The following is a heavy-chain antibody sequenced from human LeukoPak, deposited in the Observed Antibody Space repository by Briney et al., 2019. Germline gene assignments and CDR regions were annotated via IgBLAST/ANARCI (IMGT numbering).Heavy chain of an antibody. CDR1: GGTFSSYA. V-gene: IGHV1-69*05. CDR3: AGGAVGALRYFDY. J-gene: IGHJ4*02. CDR2: IIPIFGTA. Sequence: ASVKVSCKASGGTFSSYAISWVRQAPGQGREWMGRIIPIFGTANYAQKFQGRVTITTDESTSTAYMELSSLRSEDTAVYYCAGGAVGALRYFDYWGQGTLVTVSS. D-gene: IGHD1-26*01.